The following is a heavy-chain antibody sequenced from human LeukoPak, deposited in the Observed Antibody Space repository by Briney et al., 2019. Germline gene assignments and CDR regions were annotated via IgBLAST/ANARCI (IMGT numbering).Heavy chain of an antibody. D-gene: IGHD2-2*01. CDR3: ATDPLTVYCSFTNCSKVES. V-gene: IGHV1-24*01. CDR2: FDPEDGET. Sequence: ASVKVSCKVSGYTLIKLSMHWVRQAPGEGLEWMGGFDPEDGETVHAQKFQGGVTMTEDTSTGTAYMELSSLRSDDTAVYYCATDPLTVYCSFTNCSKVESWGQGTLVTVSS. J-gene: IGHJ4*02. CDR1: GYTLIKLS.